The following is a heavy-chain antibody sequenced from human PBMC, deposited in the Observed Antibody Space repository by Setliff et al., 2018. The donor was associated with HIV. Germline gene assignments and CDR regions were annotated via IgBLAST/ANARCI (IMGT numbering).Heavy chain of an antibody. CDR2: IYYTGST. D-gene: IGHD3-22*01. Sequence: SETLSLTCTVSGASINSYFWSWIRQPPGRGPEWLGYIYYTGSTNYNPALESRITMSVDTSKNQFSLTLKSVTAADTGVYYCAGVNYYDASGLRAEYFQLWGQGTQVTVSS. J-gene: IGHJ1*01. V-gene: IGHV4-59*01. CDR1: GASINSYF. CDR3: AGVNYYDASGLRAEYFQL.